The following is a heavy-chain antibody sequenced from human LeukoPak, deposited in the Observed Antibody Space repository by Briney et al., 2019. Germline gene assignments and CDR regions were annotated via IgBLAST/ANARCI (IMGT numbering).Heavy chain of an antibody. V-gene: IGHV4-39*01. Sequence: PSETLSLTCTVSGDSISSSSYYWGWIRQPPGKGLEWIGSIYYSGSTYYNPSLKSRVTISVDTSKNQFSLKLSSVTAADTAVYYCAIFSSWYNYWGQGTLVTVSS. D-gene: IGHD6-13*01. CDR1: GDSISSSSYY. J-gene: IGHJ4*02. CDR3: AIFSSWYNY. CDR2: IYYSGST.